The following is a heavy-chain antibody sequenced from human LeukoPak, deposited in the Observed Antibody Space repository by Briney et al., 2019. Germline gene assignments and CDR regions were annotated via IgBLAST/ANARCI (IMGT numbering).Heavy chain of an antibody. J-gene: IGHJ5*02. D-gene: IGHD5-12*01. CDR3: ARMSSGYGYNWFDP. V-gene: IGHV4-61*02. CDR1: GGSISSGSYY. CDR2: IYTSGST. Sequence: SSQTLSLTCTVSGGSISSGSYYWSWIRQPAGKGLEWIGRIYTSGSTNFNPSLKSRVTISVDTSKNQFSLKLSSVTAADTAVYYCARMSSGYGYNWFDPWGQGTLVTVSS.